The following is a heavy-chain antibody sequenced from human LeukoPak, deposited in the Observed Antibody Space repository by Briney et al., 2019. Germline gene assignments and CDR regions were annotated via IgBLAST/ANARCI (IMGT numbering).Heavy chain of an antibody. CDR3: AKPSSGWYLFDY. Sequence: PGGSLRLSCAASGFTFSDYDMSWIRQAPGKGLEWVAYISGSGGSTYYADSVKGRFTISRDNTKNTLYLQMSSLRAEDTAVYYCAKPSSGWYLFDYWGQGTLVTVSS. D-gene: IGHD6-19*01. CDR1: GFTFSDYD. J-gene: IGHJ4*02. V-gene: IGHV3-23*01. CDR2: ISGSGGST.